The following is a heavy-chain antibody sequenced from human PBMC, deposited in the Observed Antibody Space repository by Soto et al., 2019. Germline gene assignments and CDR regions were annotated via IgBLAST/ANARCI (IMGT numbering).Heavy chain of an antibody. CDR2: IYYSGST. D-gene: IGHD6-13*01. CDR3: ARDNRRAADGKYWFDP. Sequence: SETLSLTCTVSGGSISSYYWSWIRQPPGKGLEWIGYIYYSGSTNYNPSLKSRVTISVDTSKNQFSLKLSSVTAADTAVYYCARDNRRAADGKYWFDPWGQGTLVTVSS. J-gene: IGHJ5*02. V-gene: IGHV4-59*01. CDR1: GGSISSYY.